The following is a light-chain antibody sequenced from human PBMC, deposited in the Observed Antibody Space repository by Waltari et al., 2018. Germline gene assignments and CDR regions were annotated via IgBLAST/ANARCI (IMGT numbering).Light chain of an antibody. V-gene: IGLV2-14*03. CDR2: DVN. CDR3: SSYTSSTSVV. CDR1: RSDVGGYNF. J-gene: IGLJ2*01. Sequence: QSALTQPASVSGSPGQSITISCTGTRSDVGGYNFVSWYQHHPGKAPKLLIYDVNNRPSGVSDRFSGSKSGNTASLTISGLQAEDEADYYCSSYTSSTSVVFGGGTQLTVL.